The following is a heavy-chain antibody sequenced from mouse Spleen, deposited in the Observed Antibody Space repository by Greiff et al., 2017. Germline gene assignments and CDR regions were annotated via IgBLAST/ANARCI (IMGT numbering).Heavy chain of an antibody. CDR1: GYSFTDYN. J-gene: IGHJ4*01. D-gene: IGHD1-2*01. CDR3: ARGERLRTIYAMDY. V-gene: IGHV1-39*01. Sequence: EVQGVESGPELVKPGASVKISCKASGYSFTDYNMNWVKQSNGKSLEWIGVINPNYGTTSYNQKFKGKATLTVDQSSSTAYMQLNSLTSEDSAVYYCARGERLRTIYAMDYWGQGTSVTVSS. CDR2: INPNYGTT.